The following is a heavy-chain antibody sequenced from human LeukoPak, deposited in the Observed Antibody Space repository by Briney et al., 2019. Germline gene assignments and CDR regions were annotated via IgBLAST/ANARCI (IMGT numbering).Heavy chain of an antibody. V-gene: IGHV4-34*01. J-gene: IGHJ5*02. CDR3: ARGLPAAIRYNWFDP. Sequence: SETLSLTCAVYGGSFSGYYWSWIRQPPGKGLEWIGEINHSGSTNYNPSLKSRVTISVDTPKNQFSLKLSSVTAADTAVYYCARGLPAAIRYNWFDPWGQGTLVTVSS. D-gene: IGHD2-2*02. CDR1: GGSFSGYY. CDR2: INHSGST.